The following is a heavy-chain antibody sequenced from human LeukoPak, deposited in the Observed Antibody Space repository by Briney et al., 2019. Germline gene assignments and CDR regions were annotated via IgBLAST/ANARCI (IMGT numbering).Heavy chain of an antibody. CDR1: GDSVSSNSAA. CDR2: TYYRSKWYN. CDR3: ARDRVAAAVYYFDW. Sequence: SQTLALTCAISGDSVSSNSAAWNWIRQYPSRGLEWLGRTYYRSKWYNDYAVSVKSRITINPDTSENQFSLQLDSVTPEDTAVYYCARDRVAAAVYYFDWWGQGTLVTVSS. J-gene: IGHJ4*02. D-gene: IGHD6-13*01. V-gene: IGHV6-1*01.